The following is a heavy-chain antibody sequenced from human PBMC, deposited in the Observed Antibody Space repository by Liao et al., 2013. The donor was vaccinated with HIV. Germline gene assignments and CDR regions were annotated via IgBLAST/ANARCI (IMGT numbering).Heavy chain of an antibody. CDR2: IYQGGTT. D-gene: IGHD3-16*01. V-gene: IGHV4-30-2*01. CDR1: RGSISSGGYS. J-gene: IGHJ4*02. CDR3: ARASGGFYFDY. Sequence: QVQLQESGPGLVKPSQTLSLTCAVSRGSISSGGYSWTWIRQPPGKALEWIGYIYQGGTTYYNPSLRSRISMSIDRSKNQFSLGLTSVTAADTAIYYCARASGGFYFDYWGRGSPRSPSPQ.